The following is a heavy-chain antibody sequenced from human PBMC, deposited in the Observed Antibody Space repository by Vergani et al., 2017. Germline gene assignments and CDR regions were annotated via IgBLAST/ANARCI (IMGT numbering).Heavy chain of an antibody. D-gene: IGHD3-16*02. V-gene: IGHV3-21*01. J-gene: IGHJ4*02. CDR1: GFTFSSYS. Sequence: EVQLVESGGGLVKPGGSLRLSCAASGFTFSSYSMNWVRQAPGKGLEWVSSISSSSSYIYYADSVKGRFTISRDNAKKSLYLQMNSLRAEDTAVYYCARHLITFGGVIVTRSFDYWGQGTLVTVSS. CDR3: ARHLITFGGVIVTRSFDY. CDR2: ISSSSSYI.